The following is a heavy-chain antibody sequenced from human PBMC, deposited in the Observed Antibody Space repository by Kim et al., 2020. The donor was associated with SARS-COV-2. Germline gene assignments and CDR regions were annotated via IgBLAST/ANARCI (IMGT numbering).Heavy chain of an antibody. D-gene: IGHD2-15*01. CDR2: INTNTGKS. Sequence: ASVKVSCKASGYTFTSYAMNWVRQAPGQGLEWMGWINTNTGKSTYPQGFTGRFVFSLDTSVSTAYLQISSLKAEDTAVYYCARGMLLEGYYYYGMDVWGQGTTVTVSS. CDR3: ARGMLLEGYYYYGMDV. J-gene: IGHJ6*02. V-gene: IGHV7-4-1*02. CDR1: GYTFTSYA.